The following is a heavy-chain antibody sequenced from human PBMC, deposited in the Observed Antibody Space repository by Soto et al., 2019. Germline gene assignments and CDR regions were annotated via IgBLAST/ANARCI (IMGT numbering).Heavy chain of an antibody. CDR2: ISSSSSTI. V-gene: IGHV3-48*01. Sequence: EVQLVESGGGLVQPGGSLRLSCAASGFTFSSYSMNWVRQAPGKGLEWVSYISSSSSTIYYADSVKGRFTISRDNAKNSLYLQMNSLSAEDTAVYYCARDPVFRGVILNDAFDIWGQGTMVTVSS. J-gene: IGHJ3*02. CDR1: GFTFSSYS. D-gene: IGHD3-16*02. CDR3: ARDPVFRGVILNDAFDI.